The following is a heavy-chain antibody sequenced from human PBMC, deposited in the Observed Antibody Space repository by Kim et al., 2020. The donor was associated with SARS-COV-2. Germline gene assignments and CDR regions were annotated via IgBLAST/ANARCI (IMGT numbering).Heavy chain of an antibody. CDR3: AKDYYDILTGYYNYFDY. V-gene: IGHV3-23*01. D-gene: IGHD3-9*01. J-gene: IGHJ4*02. Sequence: GKGRFTISRDNSKNTLYLQMNSLRAEDTAVYYCAKDYYDILTGYYNYFDYWGQGTLVTVSS.